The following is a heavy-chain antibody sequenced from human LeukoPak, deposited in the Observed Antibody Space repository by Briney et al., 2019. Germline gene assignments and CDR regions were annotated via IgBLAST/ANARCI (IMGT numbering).Heavy chain of an antibody. CDR3: ASVEVGIASDY. CDR1: GFTFSSYW. J-gene: IGHJ4*02. V-gene: IGHV3-7*01. CDR2: IQQDGSEK. D-gene: IGHD2-15*01. Sequence: GGSLRLSCAASGFTFSSYWMSWVRQAPGKGLEWVANIQQDGSEKYYVDSVKGRFTISRDNAKNSLYLQMNSLRVEDTAVYYCASVEVGIASDYWGQGTLVTVSS.